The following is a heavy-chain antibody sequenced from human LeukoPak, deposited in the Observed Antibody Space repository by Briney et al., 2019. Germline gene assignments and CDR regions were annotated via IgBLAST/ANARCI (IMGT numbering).Heavy chain of an antibody. J-gene: IGHJ4*02. V-gene: IGHV1-18*01. D-gene: IGHD5-12*01. CDR1: GYTFTSYG. CDR3: ARAESLVIVASGY. CDR2: ISAYNGNT. Sequence: SVTVSCKASGYTFTSYGILWVRQAPAQGLEGMGWISAYNGNTNYAQQLQGRVTMTTDTSTSTASMELRSVRSDDTAVYYCARAESLVIVASGYWGQGTLVTVSS.